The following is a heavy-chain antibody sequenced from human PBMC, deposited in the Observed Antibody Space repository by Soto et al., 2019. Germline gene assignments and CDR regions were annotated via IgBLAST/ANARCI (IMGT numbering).Heavy chain of an antibody. CDR2: VNPDNGGT. V-gene: IGHV1-2*02. CDR1: GYTFTGNY. D-gene: IGHD3-3*01. CDR3: ARDPRPPSGWLGFWEYGMDV. Sequence: VKVSCKASGYTFTGNYIHWVRQAPGQGLEWMGWVNPDNGGTTSAEKFQGRATMTRDTSVTTAYMELYRLTSDDTAVYYCARDPRPPSGWLGFWEYGMDVWGQGTTVTVSS. J-gene: IGHJ6*02.